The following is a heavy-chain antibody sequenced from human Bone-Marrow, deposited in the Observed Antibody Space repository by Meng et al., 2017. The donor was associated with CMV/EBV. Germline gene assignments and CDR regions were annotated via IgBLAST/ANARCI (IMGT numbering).Heavy chain of an antibody. CDR3: ARVGRPYYDFWSGYYALDY. D-gene: IGHD3-3*01. Sequence: FSDYYMSWIRQAPRKGLEWISYISSSGSTIYYADSVKGRFTISRDNAKNSLYLQMNSLRADDTTVYYCARVGRPYYDFWSGYYALDYWGQGTLVTVSS. CDR2: ISSSGSTI. J-gene: IGHJ4*02. V-gene: IGHV3-11*01. CDR1: FSDYY.